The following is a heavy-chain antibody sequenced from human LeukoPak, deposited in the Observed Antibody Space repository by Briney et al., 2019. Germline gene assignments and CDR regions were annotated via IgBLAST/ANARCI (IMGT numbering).Heavy chain of an antibody. V-gene: IGHV3-23*01. J-gene: IGHJ4*02. CDR1: GFTLTSDA. Sequence: PGGSLRLSCAASGFTLTSDAMNWVRQAPGKGLEWVSRISSSGGSTYYADSVKGRFTISRDSSENTLYLQMNSLRAEDTAVYYSAEAGTSSPFDSWAREPWSPSPQ. CDR3: AEAGTSSPFDS. D-gene: IGHD6-6*01. CDR2: ISSSGGST.